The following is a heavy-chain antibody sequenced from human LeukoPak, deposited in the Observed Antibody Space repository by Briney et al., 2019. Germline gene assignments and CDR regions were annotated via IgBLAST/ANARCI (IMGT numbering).Heavy chain of an antibody. Sequence: GASVKVSCKASGYTFTSYDINWVRQATGQGLEWMGWMNPNSGNTGYAQKFQGRVTMTGNTSISTAYMELSSLRSEDTAVYYCARGSNPMGYYYYYGMDVWGQGTTVTVSS. CDR3: ARGSNPMGYYYYYGMDV. J-gene: IGHJ6*02. CDR1: GYTFTSYD. V-gene: IGHV1-8*01. D-gene: IGHD4-11*01. CDR2: MNPNSGNT.